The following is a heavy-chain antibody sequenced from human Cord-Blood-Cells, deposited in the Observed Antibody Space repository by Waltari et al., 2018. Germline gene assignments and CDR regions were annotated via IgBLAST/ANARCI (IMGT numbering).Heavy chain of an antibody. CDR2: IRSKANSYAT. V-gene: IGHV3-73*02. J-gene: IGHJ2*01. CDR3: ARALPGYWYFDL. Sequence: EVQLVESGGGLVQPGGSLKLSCAASGFTFSGSAMHWVRQASGKGLEWVGRIRSKANSYATAYAASVKGRFTISRDDSKNTAYLQMNSLKTEDTAVYYCARALPGYWYFDLWGRGTLVTVSS. CDR1: GFTFSGSA.